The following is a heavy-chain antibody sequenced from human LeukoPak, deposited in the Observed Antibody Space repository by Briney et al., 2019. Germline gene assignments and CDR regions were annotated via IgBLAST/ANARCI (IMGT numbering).Heavy chain of an antibody. CDR3: ARDPHLSGWSDY. CDR2: ISSQRTYI. J-gene: IGHJ4*02. Sequence: GGSLRLSCAASGFTFSSYSMSWVRQAPGKGLEWVSSISSQRTYIYSADPLKGRFAMPKDNAKNSLYLQMNSLRAEDTAVYYCARDPHLSGWSDYGGQGTLVTVSS. D-gene: IGHD6-19*01. CDR1: GFTFSSYS. V-gene: IGHV3-21*01.